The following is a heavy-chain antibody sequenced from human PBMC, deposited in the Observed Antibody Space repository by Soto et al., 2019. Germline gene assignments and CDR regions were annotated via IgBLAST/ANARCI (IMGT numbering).Heavy chain of an antibody. CDR3: ARDLRYSQWLAAGLAY. J-gene: IGHJ4*02. CDR2: ISSSSSTI. D-gene: IGHD6-19*01. CDR1: GFTFSSYS. Sequence: PGGSLRLSCAASGFTFSSYSMNWVRQAPGKGLEWVSYISSSSSTIYYADSVKGRFTISRDNSKNTLYLQMNSLRAEDTAVYYCARDLRYSQWLAAGLAYWVQGT. V-gene: IGHV3-48*01.